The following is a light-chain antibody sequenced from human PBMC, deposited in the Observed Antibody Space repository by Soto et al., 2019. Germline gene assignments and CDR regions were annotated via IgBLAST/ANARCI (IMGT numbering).Light chain of an antibody. CDR2: DVS. V-gene: IGLV2-14*01. CDR3: SSCTSSSTLV. CDR1: SSDVGGYNY. Sequence: QSALTQPASVSGSPGQSITISCTGTSSDVGGYNYVSWYQQHPGKAPKLMIYDVSNRPSGVSNRFSGSKSGNTASLTISGLQAEDEADYYCSSCTSSSTLVFGGGTKLTGL. J-gene: IGLJ2*01.